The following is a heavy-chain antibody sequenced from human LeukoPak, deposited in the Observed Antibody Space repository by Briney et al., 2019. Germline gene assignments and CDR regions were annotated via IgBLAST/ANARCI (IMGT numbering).Heavy chain of an antibody. CDR1: GGSITDHY. D-gene: IGHD2-2*01. CDR3: ARFSSGCSTASCYLDY. J-gene: IGHJ4*02. Sequence: PSETLSLTCTVSGGSITDHYWSWIRQPPGKGLELTGHIHSTGNTFYKPSLKSRITISLDTSRNQFSLRLSSVTAADTAVYYCARFSSGCSTASCYLDYWGQGILVTVSS. CDR2: IHSTGNT. V-gene: IGHV4-59*11.